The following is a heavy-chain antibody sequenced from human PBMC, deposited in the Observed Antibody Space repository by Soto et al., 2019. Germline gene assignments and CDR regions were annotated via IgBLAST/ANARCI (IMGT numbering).Heavy chain of an antibody. D-gene: IGHD3-3*01. Sequence: GASVKVSCKASGYTFTTFAMHWVRQAPGQRPEWLGWINAGSGYTKYSQNFQGRVTISSDTSASTAYMELSSLRSGDTAIYYCARDRVSLAMFGVPVGVFKNWGQGTLVTVSS. CDR2: INAGSGYT. CDR3: ARDRVSLAMFGVPVGVFKN. V-gene: IGHV1-3*01. J-gene: IGHJ4*02. CDR1: GYTFTTFA.